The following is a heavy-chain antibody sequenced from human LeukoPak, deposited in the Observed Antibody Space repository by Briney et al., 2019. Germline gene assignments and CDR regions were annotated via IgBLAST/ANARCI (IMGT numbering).Heavy chain of an antibody. CDR1: GGSISSYY. Sequence: SETLSLTCTVSGGSISSYYWSWIRQPAGKGLEWIGRIYTSGSTNYNPPLKSRVTMSVDTSKNQFSLKLSSVTAADTAVYYCARTATTEVGATSWFDPWGQGTLVTVSS. V-gene: IGHV4-4*07. CDR2: IYTSGST. D-gene: IGHD1-26*01. CDR3: ARTATTEVGATSWFDP. J-gene: IGHJ5*02.